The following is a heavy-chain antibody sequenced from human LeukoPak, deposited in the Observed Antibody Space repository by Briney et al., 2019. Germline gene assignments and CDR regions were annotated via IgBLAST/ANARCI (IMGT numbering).Heavy chain of an antibody. Sequence: SETLSLTCAVSGYSISSGYYWGWVRQPPGKGLEWIGSVYHTGSTYYNPSLESRVTISVDTSKNHFSLKLTSVTAADTAVYYCARYNSGYYYYFDYWGQGTLVTASS. V-gene: IGHV4-38-2*01. CDR3: ARYNSGYYYYFDY. CDR1: GYSISSGYY. D-gene: IGHD3-22*01. CDR2: VYHTGST. J-gene: IGHJ4*02.